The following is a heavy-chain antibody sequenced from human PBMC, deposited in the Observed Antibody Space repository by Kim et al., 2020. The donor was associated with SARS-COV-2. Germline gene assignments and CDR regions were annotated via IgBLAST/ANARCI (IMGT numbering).Heavy chain of an antibody. Sequence: SSPSFQGQVTISADKSISTAYLQWSSLKASDTAMYYCARHSRPTVTYFDYWGQGTLVTVSS. D-gene: IGHD4-17*01. J-gene: IGHJ4*02. CDR3: ARHSRPTVTYFDY. V-gene: IGHV5-51*01.